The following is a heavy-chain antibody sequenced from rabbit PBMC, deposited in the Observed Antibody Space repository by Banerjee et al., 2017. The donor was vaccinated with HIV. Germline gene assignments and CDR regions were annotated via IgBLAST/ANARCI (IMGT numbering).Heavy chain of an antibody. Sequence: RQAPGKGLEWIACIYTGSSGRTYYASWAKGRFTISKTSSTTVTLQMTSLTAADTATYFCARYDDSSSGWGAFDPWGQGTLVTVS. J-gene: IGHJ2*01. CDR2: IYTGSSGRT. CDR3: ARYDDSSSGWGAFDP. D-gene: IGHD1-1*01. V-gene: IGHV1S40*01.